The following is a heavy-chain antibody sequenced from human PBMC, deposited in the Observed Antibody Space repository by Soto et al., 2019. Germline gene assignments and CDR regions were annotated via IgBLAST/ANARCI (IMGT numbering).Heavy chain of an antibody. D-gene: IGHD6-6*01. Sequence: PGGSLRLSCAASGFTFSSYGMHWVRQAPGKGLEWVAVISYDGSNKYYADSVKGRFTISRDNSKNALYLQMNSLRAEDTAVYYCAKDTQYSSSDYQNDYWGQETLVTVSS. CDR1: GFTFSSYG. CDR2: ISYDGSNK. CDR3: AKDTQYSSSDYQNDY. J-gene: IGHJ4*02. V-gene: IGHV3-30*18.